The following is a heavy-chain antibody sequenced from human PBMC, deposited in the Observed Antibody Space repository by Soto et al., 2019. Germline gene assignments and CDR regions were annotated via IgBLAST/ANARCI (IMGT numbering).Heavy chain of an antibody. V-gene: IGHV3-23*01. CDR3: AKNGLDNSPSAIDS. J-gene: IGHJ4*02. D-gene: IGHD2-8*01. CDR1: GFTFTAYD. CDR2: ITGSGRDT. Sequence: PGWSLRLSCATSGFTFTAYDLSWVRQTPGKGLDWVSGITGSGRDTYYADSVKGRFTISRDNSKNMVFLQMNSLRAEDTALYYCAKNGLDNSPSAIDSWGPGTLVTVSS.